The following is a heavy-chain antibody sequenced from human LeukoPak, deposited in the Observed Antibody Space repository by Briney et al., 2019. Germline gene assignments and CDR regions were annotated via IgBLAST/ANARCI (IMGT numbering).Heavy chain of an antibody. V-gene: IGHV3-23*01. J-gene: IGHJ4*02. CDR3: AKAHCGSSTSCYPGY. Sequence: GGSLRLSCAASGFTFSSYAMSWVRQAPGKGLEWVPAISGSGGSTYYADSVKGRFTISRDNSKNTLYLQMNSLRAEDTAVYYCAKAHCGSSTSCYPGYWGQGTLVTVSS. CDR1: GFTFSSYA. CDR2: ISGSGGST. D-gene: IGHD2-2*01.